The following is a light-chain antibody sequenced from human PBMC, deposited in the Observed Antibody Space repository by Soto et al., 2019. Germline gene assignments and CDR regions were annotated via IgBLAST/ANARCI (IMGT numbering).Light chain of an antibody. CDR2: TNN. CDR1: SSNIGRYT. J-gene: IGLJ2*01. Sequence: QPVMTQPPSASGTPGQRVTISCSGSSSNIGRYTVNWYQQLPGTAPTLLISTNNQRPAGVPDRFSGSKSGTSASLAISGLQSKDAADYYCAAWDDSLNGPVFGGGTQLTVL. CDR3: AAWDDSLNGPV. V-gene: IGLV1-44*01.